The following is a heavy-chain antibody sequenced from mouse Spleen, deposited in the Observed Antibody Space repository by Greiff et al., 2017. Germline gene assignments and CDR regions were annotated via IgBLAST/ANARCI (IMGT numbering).Heavy chain of an antibody. D-gene: IGHD1-1*01. CDR1: GFTFSNYW. Sequence: EVKLVESGGGLVQPGGSMKLSCVASGFTFSNYWMNWVRQSPEKGLEWVAEIRLKSNNYATHYAESVKGRFTISRDDSKSSVYLQMNNLRAEDTGIYYCTRILLRYGYFDYWGQGTTLTVSS. J-gene: IGHJ2*01. CDR3: TRILLRYGYFDY. V-gene: IGHV6-6*02. CDR2: IRLKSNNYAT.